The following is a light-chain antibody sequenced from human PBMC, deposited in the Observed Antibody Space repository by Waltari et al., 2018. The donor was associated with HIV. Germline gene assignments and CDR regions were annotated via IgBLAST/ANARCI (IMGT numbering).Light chain of an antibody. CDR1: YSTIGSNP. J-gene: IGLJ3*02. CDR3: ASWEDKLDGWV. V-gene: IGLV1-44*01. Sequence: QPLLPQPPSASGTPGQRHTISCSGRYSTIGSNPITWHHQLPGSAPRALIYNNDQRPSGVPDRFSGAKSGTSASLAISGLQSEDQGDYYCASWEDKLDGWVFGGGTRLTVL. CDR2: NND.